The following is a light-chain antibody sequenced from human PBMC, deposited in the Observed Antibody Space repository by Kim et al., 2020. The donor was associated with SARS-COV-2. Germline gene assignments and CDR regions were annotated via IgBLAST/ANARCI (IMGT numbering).Light chain of an antibody. Sequence: SPGERATLSCRASQSINGDNLAWYQQKPGQAPRLLIYGASSRATGIPDRFSGSGSGRDFTLAISGLEPEDFAVFFCQQYGNSPPTFGGGTKVDIK. CDR3: QQYGNSPPT. J-gene: IGKJ4*01. V-gene: IGKV3-20*01. CDR2: GAS. CDR1: QSINGDN.